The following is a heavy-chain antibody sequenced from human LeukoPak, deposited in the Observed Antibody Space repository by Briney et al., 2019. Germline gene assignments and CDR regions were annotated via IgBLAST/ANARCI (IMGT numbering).Heavy chain of an antibody. V-gene: IGHV3-64D*06. J-gene: IGHJ3*02. CDR3: ARGGGDCYSCVFDI. CDR2: SSSNGGST. Sequence: GGSLRLSCSGSGFTFSTLPMHWVRQAPGKGLEYVSGSSSNGGSTYYADSVKGRFTISRDNSKNTLYLQMSSLRPEDTAVYYCARGGGDCYSCVFDIWGQGTRVTVSS. CDR1: GFTFSTLP. D-gene: IGHD2-21*02.